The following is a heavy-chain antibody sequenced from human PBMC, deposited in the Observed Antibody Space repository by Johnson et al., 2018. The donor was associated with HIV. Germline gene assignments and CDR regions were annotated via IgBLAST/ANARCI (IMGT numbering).Heavy chain of an antibody. CDR1: GFTVSSNY. Sequence: VQLVESGGGLVQPGGSLRLSCAASGFTVSSNYMSWVRQAPGKGLEWVSVLYSGGSTYYADSVKGRFSISRDNSKNTLYLQMNSLRAEDTAVYFCAIERHYYGSVRPRERQGDAFDIWGQGTMVTISS. D-gene: IGHD3-10*01. CDR3: AIERHYYGSVRPRERQGDAFDI. V-gene: IGHV3-66*01. J-gene: IGHJ3*02. CDR2: LYSGGST.